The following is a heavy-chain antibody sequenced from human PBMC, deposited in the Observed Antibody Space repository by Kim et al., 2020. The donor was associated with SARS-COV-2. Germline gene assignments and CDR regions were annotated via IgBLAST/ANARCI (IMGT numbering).Heavy chain of an antibody. V-gene: IGHV3-30*02. CDR3: AKDQEGSSWYISGSYPFDY. J-gene: IGHJ4*02. D-gene: IGHD6-13*01. Sequence: DSVNGRFTISRDNSKNTLYLQMNSLRAEDTAVYYCAKDQEGSSWYISGSYPFDYWGQGTLVTVSS.